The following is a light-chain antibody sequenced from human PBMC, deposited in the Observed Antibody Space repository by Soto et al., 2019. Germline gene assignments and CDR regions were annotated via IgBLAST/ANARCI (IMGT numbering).Light chain of an antibody. CDR3: QQYNNWPPIT. Sequence: EIGMTQSPATLSVSPEESATLSCRASQSVSRTLAWYQQKPGQAPRLLIYAASTRATGIPARFSGSGSGTEFTLTISSLQSEDFAVYYGQQYNNWPPITFGQGTRLEIK. CDR1: QSVSRT. J-gene: IGKJ5*01. V-gene: IGKV3-15*01. CDR2: AAS.